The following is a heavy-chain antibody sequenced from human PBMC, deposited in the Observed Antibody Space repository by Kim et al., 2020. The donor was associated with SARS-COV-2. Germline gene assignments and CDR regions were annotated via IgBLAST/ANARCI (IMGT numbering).Heavy chain of an antibody. Sequence: SETLSLTCTVSGGSISSSSYYWGWIRQPPGKGLEWIGSIYYSGSTYYNPSLKSRVTISVDTSKNQFSLKLSSVTAADTAVYYCARDSDRRGYSGYDYDCGGSCYFDYYYGMDVWGQGTTVTVSS. CDR3: ARDSDRRGYSGYDYDCGGSCYFDYYYGMDV. CDR2: IYYSGST. CDR1: GGSISSSSYY. V-gene: IGHV4-39*07. J-gene: IGHJ6*02. D-gene: IGHD5-12*01.